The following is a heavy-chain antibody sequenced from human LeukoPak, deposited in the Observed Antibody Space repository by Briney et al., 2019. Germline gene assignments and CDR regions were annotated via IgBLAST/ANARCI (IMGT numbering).Heavy chain of an antibody. CDR3: ARHLGYCSSTSCLEYYYYYYMDV. V-gene: IGHV1-69*05. Sequence: ASSVKVSGKASARTFSTDGISRVRQGPLLVLETMARSFPNFGTANYAQKFQGRVTITTDESTSTAYMELSSLRSEDTAVYYCARHLGYCSSTSCLEYYYYYYMDVWGKGTTVTVSS. D-gene: IGHD2-2*01. CDR1: ARTFSTDG. CDR2: SFPNFGTA. J-gene: IGHJ6*03.